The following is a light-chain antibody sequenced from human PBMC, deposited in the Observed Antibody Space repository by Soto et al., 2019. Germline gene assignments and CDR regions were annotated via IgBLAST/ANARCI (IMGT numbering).Light chain of an antibody. V-gene: IGLV2-23*01. Sequence: QSALTQPASVSGSPGQSITISCTGTSSDVGSYNFVSWYQQYPGKAPKLMIYEGSKRPSGVSNRFSGSKSGNTASLTISGLQAEDEADYYCCSYAGSSTLIFGGGTQLTVL. J-gene: IGLJ2*01. CDR3: CSYAGSSTLI. CDR2: EGS. CDR1: SSDVGSYNF.